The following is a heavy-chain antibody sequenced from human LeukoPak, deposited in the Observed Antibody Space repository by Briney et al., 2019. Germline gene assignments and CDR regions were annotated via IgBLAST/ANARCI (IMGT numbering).Heavy chain of an antibody. CDR3: ARDQGSYTGYELDY. CDR1: GFSFNRYS. Sequence: GGSLRLSCVTTGFSFNRYSMNWVRQAPGKGLEWVSFISSSGSFIYYEDSVKGRFIITRDNAKNSVFLQLNSLRAEDTGVYYCARDQGSYTGYELDYWGQGTLVTVSS. V-gene: IGHV3-21*05. J-gene: IGHJ4*02. CDR2: ISSSGSFI. D-gene: IGHD5-12*01.